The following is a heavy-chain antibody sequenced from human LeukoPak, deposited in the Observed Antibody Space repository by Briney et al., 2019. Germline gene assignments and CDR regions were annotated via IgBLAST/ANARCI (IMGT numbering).Heavy chain of an antibody. J-gene: IGHJ4*02. D-gene: IGHD6-6*01. Sequence: SETLSLTCTASGYSVSSASYWTWIRQPPGKGLEWIGSIYYGGSTYYTPSLKSRVTISVDTSKNQFSLKLSSVTAADTAVYYCARGLDSSSSYWGQGTLVTVSS. CDR3: ARGLDSSSSY. CDR1: GYSVSSASY. CDR2: IYYGGST. V-gene: IGHV4-38-2*02.